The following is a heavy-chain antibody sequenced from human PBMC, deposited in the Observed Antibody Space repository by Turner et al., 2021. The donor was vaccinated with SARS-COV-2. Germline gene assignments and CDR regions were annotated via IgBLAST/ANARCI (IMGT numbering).Heavy chain of an antibody. CDR3: AKGEGYGSGAFDI. CDR1: EFTFSSNA. V-gene: IGHV3-23*01. Sequence: EVQLLESGGGLVQPGGSLRLSCAASEFTFSSNAMSWVRQAPGKGVEWVSAISGSGVSTYYADSVKGRFTISRDNYKNTLYLQMNSLRAEDTAVYYCAKGEGYGSGAFDIWGQGTMVTVSS. J-gene: IGHJ3*02. D-gene: IGHD3-10*01. CDR2: ISGSGVST.